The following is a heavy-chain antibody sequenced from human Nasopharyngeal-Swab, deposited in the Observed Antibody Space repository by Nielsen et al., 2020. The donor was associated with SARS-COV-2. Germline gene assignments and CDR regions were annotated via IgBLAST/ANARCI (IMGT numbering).Heavy chain of an antibody. CDR2: ISAYTGNT. D-gene: IGHD2-2*01. CDR1: GCTFTSYG. J-gene: IGHJ3*02. CDR3: AGNPLYCSSASCYHDAFDI. Sequence: ASVKVPCKASGCTFTSYGISWVRQAPGQGLEWMGWISAYTGNTNYAQKLQGRVTMTTDTSTSTAYMELRSLRSDDTAVYYCAGNPLYCSSASCYHDAFDIWGQGTMVTVSS. V-gene: IGHV1-18*01.